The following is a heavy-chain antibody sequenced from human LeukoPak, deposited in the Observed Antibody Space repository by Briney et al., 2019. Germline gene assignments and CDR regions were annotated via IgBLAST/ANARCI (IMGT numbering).Heavy chain of an antibody. CDR2: IYYSGST. V-gene: IGHV4-39*01. J-gene: IGHJ4*02. CDR1: GGSISGSSYY. Sequence: SETLSLTCTVSGGSISGSSYYWGWTRQPPGKGLEWIGSIYYSGSTYYSPSLKSRVTISVDTSKNQFSLKLSSVTAADTAVYYCARQKDITMIVVVTPFDYWGQGTLVTVSS. CDR3: ARQKDITMIVVVTPFDY. D-gene: IGHD3-22*01.